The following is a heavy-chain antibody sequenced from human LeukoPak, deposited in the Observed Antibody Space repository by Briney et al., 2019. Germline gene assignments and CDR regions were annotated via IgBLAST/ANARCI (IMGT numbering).Heavy chain of an antibody. D-gene: IGHD2-2*01. V-gene: IGHV3-66*01. Sequence: PGGSLRLSCAASGFTVSTNYMSWVRQAPGKGLEWVSVIYSGGGTYYADSVKGRFTISRDNSKNTLYLQMNSLRAEDTAVYYCARAGYCSSPSCLYFDYWGQGTLVTVSS. CDR2: IYSGGGT. CDR1: GFTVSTNY. J-gene: IGHJ4*02. CDR3: ARAGYCSSPSCLYFDY.